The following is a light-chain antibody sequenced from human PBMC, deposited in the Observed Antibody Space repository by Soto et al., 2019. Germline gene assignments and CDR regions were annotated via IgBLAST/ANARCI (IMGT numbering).Light chain of an antibody. J-gene: IGKJ2*01. CDR2: AAS. CDR3: QQSYSSSPYT. V-gene: IGKV1-39*01. CDR1: QTINTY. Sequence: DIQMTQSPSSLSASVGDRVTISCRASQTINTYLNWYQQKPGTAPKLLIYAASSLQSGVPSRFRVSGAGAAFTLTISSLQPEDFAIYYCQQSYSSSPYTFGRGTKLEIK.